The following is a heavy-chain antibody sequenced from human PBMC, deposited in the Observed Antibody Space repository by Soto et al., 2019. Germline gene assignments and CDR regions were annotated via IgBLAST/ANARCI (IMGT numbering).Heavy chain of an antibody. J-gene: IGHJ4*02. CDR1: GGTFSSYA. D-gene: IGHD5-12*01. Sequence: QVQLVQSGAEVKKPGSSVKVSCKASGGTFSSYAISWVRQAPGQGLEWMGGIIPIFGTANYAQKFQGRVTITADECTSTAYREMSSLRSEDTAVYSCARNEGSGYAVFDYWGQGTLVTVSS. V-gene: IGHV1-69*12. CDR3: ARNEGSGYAVFDY. CDR2: IIPIFGTA.